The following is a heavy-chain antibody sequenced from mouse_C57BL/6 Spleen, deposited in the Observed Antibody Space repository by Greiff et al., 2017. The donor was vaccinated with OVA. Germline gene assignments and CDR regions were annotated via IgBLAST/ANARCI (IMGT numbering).Heavy chain of an antibody. J-gene: IGHJ3*01. D-gene: IGHD2-4*01. V-gene: IGHV5-9-1*02. Sequence: VKLVESGEGLVKPGGSLKLSCAASGFTFSSYAMSWVRQTPEKRLEWVAYISSGGDYIYYADTVKGRFTISRDNARNTLYLQMSSLKSEDTAMYYCTRDDYDAWFAYWGQGTLVTVSA. CDR2: ISSGGDYI. CDR3: TRDDYDAWFAY. CDR1: GFTFSSYA.